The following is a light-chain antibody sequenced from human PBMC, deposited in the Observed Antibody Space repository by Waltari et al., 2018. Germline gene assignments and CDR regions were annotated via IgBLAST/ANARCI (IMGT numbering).Light chain of an antibody. Sequence: EIVLTQSPGTLSLSPGERATRSCRASQNIGRYLVLYQQKPGQAPRLLIYEASRRATGIPDRFSGSGSGTDFSLTISRLEPEDFAVYYCQNHERLPATFGQGTKVEIK. CDR3: QNHERLPAT. CDR1: QNIGRY. J-gene: IGKJ1*01. V-gene: IGKV3-20*01. CDR2: EAS.